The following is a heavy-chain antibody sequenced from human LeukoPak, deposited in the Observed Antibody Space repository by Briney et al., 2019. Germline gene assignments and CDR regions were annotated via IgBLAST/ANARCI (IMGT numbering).Heavy chain of an antibody. CDR3: ASHYDSSGYYALDY. V-gene: IGHV4-39*01. D-gene: IGHD3-22*01. Sequence: PSETLSLTCTVSGGSISSSSYYWGWIRQPPGKGLGWIGSIYYSGNTYYNPSLKSRVTISVDTSKNRFSLKLSSATAADTAVYYCASHYDSSGYYALDYWGQGTLVTVSS. CDR2: IYYSGNT. CDR1: GGSISSSSYY. J-gene: IGHJ4*02.